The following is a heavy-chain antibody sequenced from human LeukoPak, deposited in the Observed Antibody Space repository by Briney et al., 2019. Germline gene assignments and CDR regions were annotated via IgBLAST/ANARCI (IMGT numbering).Heavy chain of an antibody. CDR2: IRSKANSYAT. J-gene: IGHJ3*02. D-gene: IGHD4-17*01. V-gene: IGHV3-73*01. Sequence: PGGSLRLSCAASGFTFSGSAMHWVRQASGKGLEWVGRIRSKANSYATAYDASVKGRLTISRDDSRNTACLQMNSLKTEDTAVYYCTRATVSDAFDIWGQGTMVTVSS. CDR1: GFTFSGSA. CDR3: TRATVSDAFDI.